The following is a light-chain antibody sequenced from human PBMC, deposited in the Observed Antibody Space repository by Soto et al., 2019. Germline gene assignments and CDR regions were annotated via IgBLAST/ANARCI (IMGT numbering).Light chain of an antibody. Sequence: QSVLTQPASVSGSPGQSITISCTGTNSDVGGYNQVSWYQQLPGKAPKLIIYEVSSRPTGVSNRFSGSKFGKTASLTISGLEAEDEADYYCSSYTGTSTFYVFGTGTKLTVL. CDR3: SSYTGTSTFYV. CDR1: NSDVGGYNQ. V-gene: IGLV2-14*01. CDR2: EVS. J-gene: IGLJ1*01.